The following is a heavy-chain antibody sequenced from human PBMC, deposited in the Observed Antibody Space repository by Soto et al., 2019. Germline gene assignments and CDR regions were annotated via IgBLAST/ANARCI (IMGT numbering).Heavy chain of an antibody. D-gene: IGHD4-17*01. J-gene: IGHJ6*02. CDR2: IIPIFGTA. CDR3: ARSGFETTVVTLGYYGMDV. Sequence: ASVKVSCKASGGTFSSYAISWVRQAPGQGLEWMGGIIPIFGTANYAQKFQGRVTITADESTSTAYMELSSLRSEDTAVYYCARSGFETTVVTLGYYGMDVWGRGTTVTVSS. V-gene: IGHV1-69*13. CDR1: GGTFSSYA.